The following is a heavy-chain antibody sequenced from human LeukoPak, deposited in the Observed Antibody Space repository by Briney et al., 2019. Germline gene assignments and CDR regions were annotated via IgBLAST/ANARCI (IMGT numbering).Heavy chain of an antibody. CDR1: GFTFSSYA. D-gene: IGHD2-2*01. J-gene: IGHJ1*01. Sequence: GGSLRLSCSASGFTFSSYAMHWVRQAPGKGLEYVSAISSNGGSTYYADSVKGRFTISRDNSKNTLYLQMSSLRAEDTAVYYCARGYCSSTICFQYFHHWGQGTLVTVSS. CDR2: ISSNGGST. CDR3: ARGYCSSTICFQYFHH. V-gene: IGHV3-64D*09.